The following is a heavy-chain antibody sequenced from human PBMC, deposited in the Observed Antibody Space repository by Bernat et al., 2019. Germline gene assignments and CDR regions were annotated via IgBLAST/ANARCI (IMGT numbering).Heavy chain of an antibody. CDR2: ISYDGSNK. CDR1: GFTFSSYG. D-gene: IGHD6-19*01. V-gene: IGHV3-30*18. CDR3: AKDFSYSSGSYFAFHI. Sequence: QMHLVESGGGVVQPGRSLRLSCAASGFTFSSYGMHWVRQAPGKGLEWVAVISYDGSNKYYPDSVKGRFTISRDNFKNTLYLQMSSLRAEDTAVYYCAKDFSYSSGSYFAFHIWGQGTMVTVSS. J-gene: IGHJ3*02.